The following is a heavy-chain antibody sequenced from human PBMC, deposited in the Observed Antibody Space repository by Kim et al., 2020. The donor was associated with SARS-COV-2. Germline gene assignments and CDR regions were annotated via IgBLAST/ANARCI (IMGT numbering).Heavy chain of an antibody. CDR3: ARSTCGDCSGMDV. V-gene: IGHV5-10-1*01. J-gene: IGHJ6*02. D-gene: IGHD2-21*01. Sequence: YSPSFQGHVTISADKSISTAYLQWSSPKASDTAMYYCARSTCGDCSGMDVWGQGTTVTVSS.